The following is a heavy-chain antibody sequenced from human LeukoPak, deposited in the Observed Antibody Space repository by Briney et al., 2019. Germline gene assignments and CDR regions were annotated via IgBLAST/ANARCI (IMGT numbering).Heavy chain of an antibody. Sequence: PGGSLRLSCAASGFTFSTYGMHWVRQAPGKGLEWVTFISFDERNKYYADSVKGRFTISRDISKNTLYLQMNSLRAEDTAVYYCAKSNYGMYFDYWGQGTLVSVSS. D-gene: IGHD5-24*01. CDR1: GFTFSTYG. CDR2: ISFDERNK. V-gene: IGHV3-30*18. J-gene: IGHJ4*02. CDR3: AKSNYGMYFDY.